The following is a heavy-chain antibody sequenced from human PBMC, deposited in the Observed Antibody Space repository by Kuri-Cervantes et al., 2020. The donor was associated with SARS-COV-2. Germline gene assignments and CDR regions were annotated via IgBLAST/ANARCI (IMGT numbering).Heavy chain of an antibody. CDR3: ARGGNYDFWSGFSN. Sequence: ASVKVSCKASGYLFTGYYMHWVRQAPGQGLEWMGWINPSNGDTNYAQKFQGGVTMTRDTSITTAYMELSRLTSDDTAVYYCARGGNYDFWSGFSNWGQGALVTVSS. V-gene: IGHV1-2*02. J-gene: IGHJ4*02. CDR1: GYLFTGYY. CDR2: INPSNGDT. D-gene: IGHD3-3*01.